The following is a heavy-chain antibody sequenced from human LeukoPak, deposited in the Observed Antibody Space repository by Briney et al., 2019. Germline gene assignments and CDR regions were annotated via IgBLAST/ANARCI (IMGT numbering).Heavy chain of an antibody. CDR2: INHSGST. V-gene: IGHV4-34*01. CDR1: GGSFSGYY. Sequence: SETLSLTCAVYGGSFSGYYWSWIRQPTGKGLEWIGEINHSGSTNYNPSLKSRVTISVDTSKNQFSLKLSSVTAADTAVYYCARGRLGYCSGGSCYSGFPVWGKGTTVTVSS. D-gene: IGHD2-15*01. J-gene: IGHJ6*04. CDR3: ARGRLGYCSGGSCYSGFPV.